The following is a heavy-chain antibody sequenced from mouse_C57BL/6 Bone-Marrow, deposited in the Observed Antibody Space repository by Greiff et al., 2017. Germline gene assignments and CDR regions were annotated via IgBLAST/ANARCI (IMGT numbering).Heavy chain of an antibody. V-gene: IGHV14-4*01. CDR3: TTDYYGSSDD. Sequence: VQLQQSGAELVRPGASVKLSCTASGFNIKDAYMHWVKQRPEQGLEWIGWIDPENGDTEYASKFQGKATITADTSSHTAYLQLSSLTSEDTAVYYCTTDYYGSSDDWGQGTTLTVSS. D-gene: IGHD1-1*01. CDR1: GFNIKDAY. CDR2: IDPENGDT. J-gene: IGHJ2*01.